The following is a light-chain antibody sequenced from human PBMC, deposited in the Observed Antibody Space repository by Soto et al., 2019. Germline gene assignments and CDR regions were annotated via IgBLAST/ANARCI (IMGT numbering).Light chain of an antibody. CDR3: QSYDSSLSGWA. CDR2: GNS. V-gene: IGLV1-40*01. CDR1: SSNIGAGYD. J-gene: IGLJ3*02. Sequence: QSVLTQPPSVSGAPGQRGTISCTGSSSNIGAGYDVHWYQQLPGTAPKLLIYGNSNRPSGVPDRFSGSKSGTSASLAITGLQAEDEADYYCQSYDSSLSGWAFGGGTKLTVL.